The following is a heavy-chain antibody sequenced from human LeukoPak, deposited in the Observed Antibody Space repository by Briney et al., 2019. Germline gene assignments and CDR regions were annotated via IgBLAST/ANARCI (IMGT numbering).Heavy chain of an antibody. D-gene: IGHD3-3*02. CDR2: INPNSGGT. CDR1: GYTFTGYY. V-gene: IGHV1-2*04. J-gene: IGHJ4*02. Sequence: ASVKVSCKASGYTFTGYYMHWVRQAPGQGLEWMGWINPNSGGTKYAQKFQGWVTMTRDTSISTAYMELSRLRSDDTAVYYCARDLRAFPEPYYFDYWGQGTLVTVSS. CDR3: ARDLRAFPEPYYFDY.